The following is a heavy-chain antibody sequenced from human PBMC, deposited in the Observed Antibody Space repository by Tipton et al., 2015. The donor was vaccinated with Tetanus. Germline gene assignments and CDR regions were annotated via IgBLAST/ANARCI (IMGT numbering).Heavy chain of an antibody. J-gene: IGHJ3*02. CDR3: GGDTAGAGAPHSSFDAFDI. D-gene: IGHD6-19*01. CDR2: ISAYNGNT. V-gene: IGHV1-18*01. CDR1: GYTFTSYG. Sequence: QSGAEVKKPGASVKVSCKASGYTFTSYGISWVRQAPGQGLEWMGWISAYNGNTNYAQKLQGRVTMTTDTSTSTAYMELRSLESDAPAVFFLGGDTAGAGAPHSSFDAFDIWGQGPMVPVSS.